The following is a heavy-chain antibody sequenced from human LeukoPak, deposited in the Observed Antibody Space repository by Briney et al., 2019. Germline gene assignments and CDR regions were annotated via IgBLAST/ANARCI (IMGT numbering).Heavy chain of an antibody. V-gene: IGHV4-38-2*02. Sequence: PSETLSLTCTVSGYSISSGYYWGWIRQPPGKGLEWIGNIYQTGSTYYNPSLKSRVTISLDTSKNQFSLKLSSVTAADTAVYYCARRVRGVNDAFDFWGQGTMVTVSS. D-gene: IGHD3-10*01. CDR2: IYQTGST. CDR3: ARRVRGVNDAFDF. CDR1: GYSISSGYY. J-gene: IGHJ3*01.